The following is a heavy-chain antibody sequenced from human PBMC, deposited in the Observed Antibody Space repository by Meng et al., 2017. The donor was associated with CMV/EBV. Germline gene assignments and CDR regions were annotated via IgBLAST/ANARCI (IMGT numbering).Heavy chain of an antibody. CDR1: GFTVSSNY. D-gene: IGHD4-17*01. V-gene: IGHV3-66*02. CDR2: IYSGGST. J-gene: IGHJ4*02. CDR3: ARDGNYGDYGDGY. Sequence: LSLTCAASGFTVSSNYMSWVRQAPGKGLEWVSVIYSGGSTYYADSVKGRFTISRDNSKNTLYLQMNSLRAEDTAVYYCARDGNYGDYGDGYWGQGTLVTVSS.